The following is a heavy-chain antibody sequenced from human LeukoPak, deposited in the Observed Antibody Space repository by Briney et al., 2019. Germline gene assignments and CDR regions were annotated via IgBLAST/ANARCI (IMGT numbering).Heavy chain of an antibody. CDR3: ARYRYYYDSSGYRYYYYGMDV. CDR1: GYTFTSYG. J-gene: IGHJ6*02. D-gene: IGHD3-22*01. V-gene: IGHV1-18*01. CDR2: ISAYNGNT. Sequence: GASVKVSCKASGYTFTSYGISWVRQAPGQGLEWMGWISAYNGNTNYAQKLQGRVTMTTDTSTSTAYMELRSLRSDDTAVYYCARYRYYYDSSGYRYYYYGMDVWGQGTTVTVSS.